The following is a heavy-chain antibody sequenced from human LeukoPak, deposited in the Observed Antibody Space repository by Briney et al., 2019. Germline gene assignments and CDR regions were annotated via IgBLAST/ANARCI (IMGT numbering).Heavy chain of an antibody. CDR3: GMSGDRVPLQDDVFDV. Sequence: GESPKISCNGSGYSFTSYCIGWVRQMPGKGLEWMGIIYPGDSGPTYSPSFQGQVTISVDKSINTAYLQWSSLQASDTAMYYCGMSGDRVPLQDDVFDVWGQGTMVTVST. CDR1: GYSFTSYC. V-gene: IGHV5-51*01. CDR2: IYPGDSGP. J-gene: IGHJ3*01. D-gene: IGHD1-26*01.